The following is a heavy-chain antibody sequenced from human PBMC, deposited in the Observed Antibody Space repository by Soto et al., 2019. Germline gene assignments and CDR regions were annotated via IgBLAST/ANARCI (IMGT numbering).Heavy chain of an antibody. Sequence: LETLSLTCAVHGGSFRGYHWTWIRQPPGKGLEWIGEINNSGSTNDNPSLKSRVTISRDTSKNQFSLSLSSVTAADTAIYYCARGGYTSGWFRFWGQGILVTVSS. CDR2: INNSGST. V-gene: IGHV4-34*01. D-gene: IGHD6-19*01. J-gene: IGHJ4*02. CDR3: ARGGYTSGWFRF. CDR1: GGSFRGYH.